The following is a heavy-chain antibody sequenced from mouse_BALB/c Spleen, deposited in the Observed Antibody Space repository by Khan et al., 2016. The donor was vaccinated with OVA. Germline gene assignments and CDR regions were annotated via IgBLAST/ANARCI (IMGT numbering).Heavy chain of an antibody. J-gene: IGHJ2*01. CDR3: AKNYRYDVYFDY. CDR2: IYPFNDDT. V-gene: IGHV1S136*01. CDR1: GYTFTSYV. D-gene: IGHD2-14*01. Sequence: VQLKESGPDLVKPGASVRMSCKASGYTFTSYVMHWLRQKPGQGLEWIGYIYPFNDDTKYNEKFKGKATLTSDKSSSTAYMELSSLTSEDSAVYCCAKNYRYDVYFDYWGQGTTLTVSS.